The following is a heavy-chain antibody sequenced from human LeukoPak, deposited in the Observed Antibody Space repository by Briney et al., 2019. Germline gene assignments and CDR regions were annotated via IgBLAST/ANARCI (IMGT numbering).Heavy chain of an antibody. D-gene: IGHD3-22*01. Sequence: SETLSLICTVSGGSISSYYWSWIRQPPGKGLEWIGSIYYSGSTYYNPSLKSRVTISVDTSKNQFSLKLSSVTAADTAVYYCASDSSGYSFDYWGQGILVTVSS. CDR2: IYYSGST. CDR3: ASDSSGYSFDY. CDR1: GGSISSYY. V-gene: IGHV4-59*05. J-gene: IGHJ4*02.